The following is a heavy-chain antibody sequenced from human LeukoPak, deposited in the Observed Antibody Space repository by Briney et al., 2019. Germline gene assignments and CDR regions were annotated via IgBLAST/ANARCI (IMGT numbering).Heavy chain of an antibody. V-gene: IGHV4-34*01. CDR2: INHSGST. CDR3: ARQGYGPATIKY. CDR1: GGSFSGYY. D-gene: IGHD1-1*01. Sequence: PSETLSLTCAVYGGSFSGYYWSWIRQPPGKGLEWIGEINHSGSTKYNPSLKSRVTISVETSTNQFSLKLSSVTAADTPIYYCARQGYGPATIKYWGQGTLVTVSS. J-gene: IGHJ4*02.